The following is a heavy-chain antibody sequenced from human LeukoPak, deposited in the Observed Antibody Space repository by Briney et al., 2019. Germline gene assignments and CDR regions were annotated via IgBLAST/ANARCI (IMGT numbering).Heavy chain of an antibody. CDR3: ARGRYSLAY. J-gene: IGHJ4*02. CDR1: GGTFSGYY. Sequence: SETLSLTCAVYGGTFSGYYWSWIRQPPGKGLEWIGEINHSGSTNYNPSLKSLVTVSVDTSKNQFSLKLSSVTAADTAVYYCARGRYSLAYWGQGTLVTVSS. CDR2: INHSGST. V-gene: IGHV4-34*01. D-gene: IGHD4-11*01.